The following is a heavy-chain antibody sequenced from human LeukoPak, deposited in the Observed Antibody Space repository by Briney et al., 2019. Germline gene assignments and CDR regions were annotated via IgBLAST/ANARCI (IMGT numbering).Heavy chain of an antibody. CDR2: VYYCGST. V-gene: IGHV4-59*01. J-gene: IGHJ5*02. D-gene: IGHD3-16*01. CDR1: RGSISTYY. CDR3: AGNLSVPCPGWFDP. Sequence: PSETLSRTRTVSRGSISTYYWTWIRQPPGRGLDWIGHVYYCGSTNYNPPLKSRVPISVDTSKNQYSLNLNSVTAADTAMYYCAGNLSVPCPGWFDPWGQGTLVTVSS.